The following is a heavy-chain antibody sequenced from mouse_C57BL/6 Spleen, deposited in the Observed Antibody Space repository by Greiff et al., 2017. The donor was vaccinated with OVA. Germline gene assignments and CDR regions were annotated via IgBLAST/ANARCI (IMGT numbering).Heavy chain of an antibody. CDR3: ARSPGYFDY. CDR2: IDPSDSYT. Sequence: QVQLKQSGAELVKPGASVKLSCKASGYTFTSYWMQWVKQRPGQGLEWIGEIDPSDSYTNYNQKFKGKATLTVDTSSSTAYMQLSSLTSEDSAVYYCARSPGYFDYSGQGTTLTVSS. V-gene: IGHV1-50*01. CDR1: GYTFTSYW. J-gene: IGHJ2*01.